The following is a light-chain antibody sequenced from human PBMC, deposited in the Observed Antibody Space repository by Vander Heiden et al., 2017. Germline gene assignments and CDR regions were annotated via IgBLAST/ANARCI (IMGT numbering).Light chain of an antibody. V-gene: IGLV1-44*01. CDR3: AAWDDSLNGWV. Sequence: QSVLTQPPSASAPPAPAVTISCSGSKYNIGSNTVNWYQQLPGTAPKLLIYNNNQRPSGVPDRFSGSKSGTSASLAISGLQSKDEADYYCAAWDDSLNGWVFGGGTKLTVL. CDR1: KYNIGSNT. CDR2: NNN. J-gene: IGLJ3*02.